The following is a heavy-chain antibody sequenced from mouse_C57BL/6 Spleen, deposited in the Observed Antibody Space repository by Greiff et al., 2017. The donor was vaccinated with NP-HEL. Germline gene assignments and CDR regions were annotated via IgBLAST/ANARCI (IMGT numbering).Heavy chain of an antibody. D-gene: IGHD2-2*01. CDR1: GYTFTSYW. Sequence: QVQLQQPGAELVMPGASVKLSCKASGYTFTSYWMHWVKQRPGQGLEWIGEIDPSDSYTNYTQKFKGKSTLTVDKSSSTAYMQISSLTSEDSAVYYCARSTMVATGAMGYWGKGVSVTVS. J-gene: IGHJ4*01. V-gene: IGHV1-69*01. CDR2: IDPSDSYT. CDR3: ARSTMVATGAMGY.